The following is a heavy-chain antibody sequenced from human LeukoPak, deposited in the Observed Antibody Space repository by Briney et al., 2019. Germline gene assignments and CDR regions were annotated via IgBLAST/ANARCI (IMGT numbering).Heavy chain of an antibody. CDR2: IIPILGIV. Sequence: SVKVSCKASGGTFSNYAIIWVRQAPGQGLEWMGRIIPILGIVNYAQKLQGRVTITADKSTSTGYMELSSLRSEDTAVYYCATNTYYYDRSGSKDAFDIWGQGTMVTVSS. CDR3: ATNTYYYDRSGSKDAFDI. J-gene: IGHJ3*02. D-gene: IGHD3-22*01. V-gene: IGHV1-69*04. CDR1: GGTFSNYA.